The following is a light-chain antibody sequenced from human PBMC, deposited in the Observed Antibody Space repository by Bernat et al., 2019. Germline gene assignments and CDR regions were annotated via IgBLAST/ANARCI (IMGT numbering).Light chain of an antibody. CDR3: RSYAGAYTWV. V-gene: IGLV2-11*01. CDR1: SSDVGGYKH. Sequence: QSALTQPRSVSGSPGQSVTISCTGTSSDVGGYKHVSWYQQHPGKAPQLIIYDVSKRPSGVPDRFSGSKSGNTASLTISGLQADDEADFYCRSYAGAYTWVFGGGTSLAVL. CDR2: DVS. J-gene: IGLJ3*02.